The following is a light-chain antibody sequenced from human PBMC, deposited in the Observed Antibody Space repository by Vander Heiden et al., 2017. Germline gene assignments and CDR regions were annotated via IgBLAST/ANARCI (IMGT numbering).Light chain of an antibody. CDR2: LNSDGSH. CDR1: SGHRSYA. V-gene: IGLV4-69*02. J-gene: IGLJ2*01. Sequence: QLVLTQSPSAPASLGASVKLTCTLSSGHRSYAIAWHQQQPEKGPRYLMKLNSDGSHSKGDGIPDRFSGSSSGAERYLTISSLQSEDEADYYCQTWGTGTQGVVFGGGTKLTVL. CDR3: QTWGTGTQGVV.